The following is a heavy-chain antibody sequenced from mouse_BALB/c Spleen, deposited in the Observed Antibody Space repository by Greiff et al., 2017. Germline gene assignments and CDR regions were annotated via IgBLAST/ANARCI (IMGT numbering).Heavy chain of an antibody. Sequence: QVQLQQPGAELVKPGTSVKLSCKASGYNFTSYWINWVKLRPGQGLEWIGDIYPGSGSTNYNEKFKSKATLTVDTSSSTAYMQLSSLASEDSALYYCASRGYYAMDYWGQGTSVTVSS. CDR2: IYPGSGST. CDR3: ASRGYYAMDY. CDR1: GYNFTSYW. J-gene: IGHJ4*01. V-gene: IGHV1-55*01. D-gene: IGHD3-3*01.